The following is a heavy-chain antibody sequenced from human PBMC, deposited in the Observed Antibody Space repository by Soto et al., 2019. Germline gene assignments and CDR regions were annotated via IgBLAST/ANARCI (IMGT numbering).Heavy chain of an antibody. Sequence: QVQLVQSGAEVKKPGASVKVSCKASGYTFTGYYMHWVRQAPGQGLEWMGWINPNSGGTNYAQKFQGRVTMTRDTSISTAYMERSRLRSDDTAGYYCGRKGSGGYNGWGGGWGAFDIWGQGTMVTVSS. CDR3: GRKGSGGYNGWGGGWGAFDI. D-gene: IGHD1-26*01. CDR1: GYTFTGYY. J-gene: IGHJ3*02. CDR2: INPNSGGT. V-gene: IGHV1-2*02.